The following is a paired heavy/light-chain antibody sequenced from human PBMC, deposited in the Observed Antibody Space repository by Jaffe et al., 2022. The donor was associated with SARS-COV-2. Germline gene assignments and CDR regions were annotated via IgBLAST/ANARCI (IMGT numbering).Light chain of an antibody. CDR2: GAS. J-gene: IGKJ4*01. CDR1: QSVSSNY. CDR3: QQYGTSALT. V-gene: IGKV3-20*01. Sequence: EIVLTQSPGTLSLSPGERATLSCRASQSVSSNYLAWYQQTPGQTPRLLIYGASSRATGIPDRFSGSGSGTDFTLTISRLEPEDFAVYYCQQYGTSALTFGGGTKVEIK.
Heavy chain of an antibody. CDR3: ARGITALYYYFYHYMDV. D-gene: IGHD6-13*01. V-gene: IGHV4-39*01. CDR2: ISYTGST. J-gene: IGHJ6*03. Sequence: QLQLLESGPGLVKPPATLSLTCSVSGDSISSGGLFWGWIRQSPGRGLEWIGSISYTGSTYYNPSLKSRVTISADTSKNQFSLKLSSVTAADTAVYYCARGITALYYYFYHYMDVWGTGTTVTVSS. CDR1: GDSISSGGLF.